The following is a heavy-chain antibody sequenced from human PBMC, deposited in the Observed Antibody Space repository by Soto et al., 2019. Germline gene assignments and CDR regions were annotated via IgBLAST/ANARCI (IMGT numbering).Heavy chain of an antibody. CDR1: GFTFSSYA. D-gene: IGHD3-16*01. V-gene: IGHV3-23*01. J-gene: IGHJ4*02. CDR3: AKDDSMSYYDYVWGSYPGHFDY. CDR2: ISGSGGST. Sequence: EVQLLESGGGLVQPGGSLRLSCAASGFTFSSYAMSWVRQAPGKGLEWVSAISGSGGSTYYADSVKGRFTISRDNSKNTLYPQMNSLRAEDTAVYYCAKDDSMSYYDYVWGSYPGHFDYWGQGTLVTVSS.